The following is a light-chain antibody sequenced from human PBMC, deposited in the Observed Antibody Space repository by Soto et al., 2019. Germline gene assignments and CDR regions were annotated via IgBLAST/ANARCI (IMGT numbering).Light chain of an antibody. V-gene: IGLV1-40*01. J-gene: IGLJ2*01. CDR1: SSNIGAGYD. CDR3: QSYNTSPSGNVV. Sequence: QSVLTQPPSVSGAPGQRVTISCTGSSSNIGAGYDVHWYQQLPGTAPKLLIYGNSNRPSGVPDRFSGSKSGTSASLAITGLQAEDEADYYSQSYNTSPSGNVVFGGGTKLPVL. CDR2: GNS.